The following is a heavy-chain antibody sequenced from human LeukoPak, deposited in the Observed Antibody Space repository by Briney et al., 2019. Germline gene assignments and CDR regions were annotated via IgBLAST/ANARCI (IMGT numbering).Heavy chain of an antibody. V-gene: IGHV7-4-1*02. D-gene: IGHD1-26*01. J-gene: IGHJ4*02. CDR1: GYTFTSYV. CDR2: INTNTRNP. Sequence: ASVKVSCKASGYTFTSYVLNWVRQAPGQGLECMGWINTNTRNPTYAQGFTGRFVFSLDTSVSTAYLQISSLKAEDTALYYCARASTPKVGATIYYFDYWGQGTLVTVSS. CDR3: ARASTPKVGATIYYFDY.